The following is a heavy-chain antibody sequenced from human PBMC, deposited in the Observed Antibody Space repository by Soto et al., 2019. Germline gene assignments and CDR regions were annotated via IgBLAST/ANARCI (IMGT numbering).Heavy chain of an antibody. CDR3: ARDVRAVAGTGGRWFDP. CDR1: GYTFTSYG. Sequence: QVQLVQSGAEVKKPGASVKVSCKASGYTFTSYGISWVRQAPGQGLEWMGWISAYNGNTNYAQKLQGRVTMTTDTSTSTAYRELRSLRSDDTAVYYCARDVRAVAGTGGRWFDPWGQGTLVTVSS. CDR2: ISAYNGNT. V-gene: IGHV1-18*04. D-gene: IGHD6-19*01. J-gene: IGHJ5*02.